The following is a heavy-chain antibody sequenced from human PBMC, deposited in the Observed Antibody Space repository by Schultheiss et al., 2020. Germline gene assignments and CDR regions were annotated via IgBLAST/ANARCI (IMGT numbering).Heavy chain of an antibody. Sequence: SETLSLTCTVSGYSISSGYYWGWIRQPPGKGLEWIGSIYHSGSTYYNPSLKSRVTISVDTSKNQFSLKLSSVTAADTAVYYCARGQRREVVAARDNWFDPWGQGTLVTGYS. D-gene: IGHD2-15*01. CDR3: ARGQRREVVAARDNWFDP. CDR1: GYSISSGYY. J-gene: IGHJ5*02. V-gene: IGHV4-38-2*02. CDR2: IYHSGST.